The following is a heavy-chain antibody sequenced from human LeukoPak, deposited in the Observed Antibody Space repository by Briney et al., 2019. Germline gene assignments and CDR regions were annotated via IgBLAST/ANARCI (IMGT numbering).Heavy chain of an antibody. D-gene: IGHD1-26*01. V-gene: IGHV3-69-1*02. Sequence: GGSLRLSCAASGFSFSSYTMNWVRQPPGKGLEWVSSISSSAIIYYADSVKGRFTISRDNAENSLYLQMNSLRAEDTAIYYCARQISGSYDSWGRGTLVTVSS. J-gene: IGHJ5*01. CDR1: GFSFSSYT. CDR3: ARQISGSYDS. CDR2: ISSSAII.